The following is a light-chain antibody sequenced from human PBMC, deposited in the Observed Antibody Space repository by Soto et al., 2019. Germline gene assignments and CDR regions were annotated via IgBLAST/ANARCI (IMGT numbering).Light chain of an antibody. J-gene: IGKJ1*01. V-gene: IGKV3-20*01. CDR2: GAS. CDR1: QSVSSSY. Sequence: IVWTQSPGTLSLSPGERATLSCRASQSVSSSYLAWYQQKPGQAPRLLIYGASSRATGIPDRFSGSGSGTDFTLTISRLEPEDFAVYYCQQYGRPFGQGTKVDIK. CDR3: QQYGRP.